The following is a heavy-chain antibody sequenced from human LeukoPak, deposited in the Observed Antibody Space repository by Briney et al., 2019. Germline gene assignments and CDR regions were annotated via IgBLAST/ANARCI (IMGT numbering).Heavy chain of an antibody. CDR1: GFTFSSYA. V-gene: IGHV4-59*08. J-gene: IGHJ4*02. Sequence: NPGGSLRLSCAASGFTFSSYAMSWIRQPPGKGLEWIGYIYYSGSTNYNPSLKTRLNISVDASKNPFSLELSSVTPTDTAVYFCASLTTVTQGYFDSWGQGTLVTVSS. CDR3: ASLTTVTQGYFDS. D-gene: IGHD4-17*01. CDR2: IYYSGST.